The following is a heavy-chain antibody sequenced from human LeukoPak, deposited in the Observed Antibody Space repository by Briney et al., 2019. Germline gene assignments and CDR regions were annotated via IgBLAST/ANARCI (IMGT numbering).Heavy chain of an antibody. Sequence: PGGSLRLSCAASGFTVSSNYMSWVRQAPRKGLEWVSVIYSGGSTYYADSVKGRFTISRDNSRNTLYLQMNSLRAEDTAVYYRARMPTVDDAFDIWGQGTMVTVSS. CDR2: IYSGGST. CDR1: GFTVSSNY. D-gene: IGHD4-23*01. CDR3: ARMPTVDDAFDI. V-gene: IGHV3-66*01. J-gene: IGHJ3*02.